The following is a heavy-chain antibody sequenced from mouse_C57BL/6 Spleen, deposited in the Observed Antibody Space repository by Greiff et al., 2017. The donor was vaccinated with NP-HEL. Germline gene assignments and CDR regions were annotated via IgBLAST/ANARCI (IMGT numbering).Heavy chain of an antibody. Sequence: QVQLQQPGAELVKPGASVKLSCKASGYTFTSYWMQWVKQRPGQSLEWIGEIDPSDSYTNYNQKFKGKATLTVDTSSSTAYMQLSSLTSEDSAVYYCARGNYYGDYWGQGTTLTVSS. J-gene: IGHJ2*01. CDR2: IDPSDSYT. CDR1: GYTFTSYW. CDR3: ARGNYYGDY. V-gene: IGHV1-50*01.